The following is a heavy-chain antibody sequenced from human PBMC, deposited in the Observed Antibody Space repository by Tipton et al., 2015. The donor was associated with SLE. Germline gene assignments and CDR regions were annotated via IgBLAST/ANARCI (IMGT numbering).Heavy chain of an antibody. V-gene: IGHV3-30*04. Sequence: SLRLSCAASGFTFSIYAMHWVRQAPGKGLEWVAVISYDGSSKYYADSVKGRFTISRDNSKNTLYLQMNSLRADDTATYYCAREYFVWSSRLDAFDFWGQGTVVTVSS. CDR1: GFTFSIYA. CDR2: ISYDGSSK. D-gene: IGHD3-3*01. CDR3: AREYFVWSSRLDAFDF. J-gene: IGHJ3*01.